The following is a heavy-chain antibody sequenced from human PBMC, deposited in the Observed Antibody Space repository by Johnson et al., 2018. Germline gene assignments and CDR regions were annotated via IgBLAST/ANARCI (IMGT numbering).Heavy chain of an antibody. Sequence: QVQLVQSGGGVVQPGRSLRLSCAASGFTFSRYGMHWVRQAPGKGLEWVAVISYDGSNKYYADSVKGRFTISRDNSKNTLYLQMNSLRAEDTAVYYCAKVPTVTTWSDAFDSWGQGTMVTVSS. CDR2: ISYDGSNK. D-gene: IGHD4-17*01. V-gene: IGHV3-30*18. J-gene: IGHJ3*02. CDR3: AKVPTVTTWSDAFDS. CDR1: GFTFSRYG.